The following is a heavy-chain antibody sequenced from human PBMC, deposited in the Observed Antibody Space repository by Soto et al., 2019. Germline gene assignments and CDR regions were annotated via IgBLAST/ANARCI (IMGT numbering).Heavy chain of an antibody. CDR3: SKAKEFGGGSWSAAFAI. CDR2: ISYDGSNK. V-gene: IGHV3-30*18. Sequence: QVQLVESGGGVVQPGRSLRLSCAASGFTFSSYGMHWVRQAPGKGLEWVAVISYDGSNKYYADSVKGRFTISRDNSKNTLYMQMNSLRAEDTAVYYCSKAKEFGGGSWSAAFAIWGQGTMVTVSS. J-gene: IGHJ3*02. D-gene: IGHD2-15*01. CDR1: GFTFSSYG.